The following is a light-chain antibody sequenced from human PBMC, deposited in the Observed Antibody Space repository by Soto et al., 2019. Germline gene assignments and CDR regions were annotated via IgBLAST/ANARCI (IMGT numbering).Light chain of an antibody. CDR2: GAS. CDR3: QQYESTPPT. Sequence: EIVMTQSPATLSVSPGERATLSCRASQSVGSNLAWYQQKPGQAPRLLMYGASTRATGVPARFSGSGSGAEFTLTITSLQAEDVAVYYCQQYESTPPTFGQGTKLEIK. CDR1: QSVGSN. J-gene: IGKJ2*01. V-gene: IGKV3-15*01.